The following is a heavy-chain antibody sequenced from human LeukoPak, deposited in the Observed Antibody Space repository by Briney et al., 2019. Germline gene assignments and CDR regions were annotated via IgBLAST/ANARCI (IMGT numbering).Heavy chain of an antibody. CDR2: LYSGGST. CDR3: ARDPEYSGSYPSDY. Sequence: PGGSLRLSCAASGFTVSSNYMSWVRQAPGKGLEWVSVLYSGGSTYYADSVKGRFTISRDNSKNTLYLQMNSLRAEDTAVYYCARDPEYSGSYPSDYWGQGTLVTVSS. J-gene: IGHJ4*02. V-gene: IGHV3-53*05. CDR1: GFTVSSNY. D-gene: IGHD1-26*01.